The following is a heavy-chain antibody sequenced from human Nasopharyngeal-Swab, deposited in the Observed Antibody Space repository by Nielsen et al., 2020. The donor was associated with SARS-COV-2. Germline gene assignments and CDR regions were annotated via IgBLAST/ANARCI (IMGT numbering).Heavy chain of an antibody. J-gene: IGHJ6*02. CDR1: GYTFSDYW. D-gene: IGHD5-12*01. Sequence: KVSCKGSGYTFSDYWVAWVRQKPGKGLEWMGLIYPGDSDTRYSPSFQGQVTFSADKSINTAYLQWSSLKASGTAMYYCVRPEGVATSFKYYFQYGMDVWGQGTMVTVPS. CDR3: VRPEGVATSFKYYFQYGMDV. V-gene: IGHV5-51*01. CDR2: IYPGDSDT.